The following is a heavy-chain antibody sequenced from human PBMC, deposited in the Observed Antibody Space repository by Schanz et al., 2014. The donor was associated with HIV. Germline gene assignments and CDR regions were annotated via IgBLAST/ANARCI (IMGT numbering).Heavy chain of an antibody. Sequence: EVQLVESGGGLVKPGGSLRLSCAASGFTFSRYWMSWVRQAPGKGLEWVAHIKKDGSDKYYVGSVNGRFTISRDNAKNSLHLQMNSLRAEDTAVYYCVRETPSGVDYFDYWGQGTLVTVSS. V-gene: IGHV3-7*01. CDR2: IKKDGSDK. D-gene: IGHD3-10*01. CDR3: VRETPSGVDYFDY. CDR1: GFTFSRYW. J-gene: IGHJ4*02.